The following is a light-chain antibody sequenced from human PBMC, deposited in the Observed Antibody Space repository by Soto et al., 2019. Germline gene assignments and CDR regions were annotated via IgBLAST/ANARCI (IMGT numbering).Light chain of an antibody. Sequence: EIVLTQSPATLALSPWERATLFCRASQSVSSYFAWYQQKPGQAPNLLIYDASNRATGIPARFSGSGSGTDFTLTISSLEPEDFAVYYCQQRSSWPLTFGQGTRLEIK. CDR3: QQRSSWPLT. CDR1: QSVSSY. CDR2: DAS. V-gene: IGKV3-11*01. J-gene: IGKJ5*01.